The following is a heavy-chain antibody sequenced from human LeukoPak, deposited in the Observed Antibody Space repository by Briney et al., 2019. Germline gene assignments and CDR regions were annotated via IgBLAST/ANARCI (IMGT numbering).Heavy chain of an antibody. CDR3: AREGVGYSYGLKAKKADY. Sequence: GGSLRLSCAASGFTFSDYYMSWIRQAPGKGLEWVSYISSSGSTIYYADSVKGRFTISRDNAKNSLYLQMNSLRAEDTAVYYCAREGVGYSYGLKAKKADYWGQGTLVTVSS. D-gene: IGHD5-18*01. CDR1: GFTFSDYY. CDR2: ISSSGSTI. V-gene: IGHV3-11*04. J-gene: IGHJ4*02.